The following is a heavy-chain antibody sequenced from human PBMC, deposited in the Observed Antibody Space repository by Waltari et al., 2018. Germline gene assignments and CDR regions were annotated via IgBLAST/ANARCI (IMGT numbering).Heavy chain of an antibody. CDR2: LDPHSGNT. J-gene: IGHJ3*02. Sequence: QVQLVQSGAEVRKPGASVTVSCKASGYTFTIYDINWVRPATGQGLQWMGWLDPHSGNTGYAQKFQGRVTIARNASISTAYLELSSLRSEDTAVYYCARARGYFDSFDAFDIWGQGTMVTVSS. CDR1: GYTFTIYD. V-gene: IGHV1-8*01. CDR3: ARARGYFDSFDAFDI. D-gene: IGHD3-9*01.